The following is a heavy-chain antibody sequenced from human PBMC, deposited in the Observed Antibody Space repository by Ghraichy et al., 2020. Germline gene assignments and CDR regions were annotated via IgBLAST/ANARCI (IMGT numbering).Heavy chain of an antibody. CDR1: GGSLSSSTYY. V-gene: IGHV4-39*01. CDR2: IYYGGST. Sequence: SETLSLTCTVSGGSLSSSTYYWGWIRQPPGKGLEWIGSIYYGGSTYYNPSLKSRVTISVDTSKNQLSLKLSSVTAADTAMYYCARPLYAGGFYGMDVWGQGTTVTVSS. CDR3: ARPLYAGGFYGMDV. J-gene: IGHJ6*02. D-gene: IGHD2-2*01.